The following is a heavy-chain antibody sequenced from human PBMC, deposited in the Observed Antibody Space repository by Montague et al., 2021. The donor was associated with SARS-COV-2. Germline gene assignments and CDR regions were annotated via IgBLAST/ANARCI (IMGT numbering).Heavy chain of an antibody. V-gene: IGHV4-30-2*04. CDR3: ARDVRYYDFWSGRAQTSPAY. J-gene: IGHJ4*02. D-gene: IGHD3-3*01. CDR2: HSEST. Sequence: HSESTYYNPSLKSRVTISVDTSKNQFSLKLSSVTAEDTAVYYCARDVRYYDFWSGRAQTSPAYWGQGTLVTVSS.